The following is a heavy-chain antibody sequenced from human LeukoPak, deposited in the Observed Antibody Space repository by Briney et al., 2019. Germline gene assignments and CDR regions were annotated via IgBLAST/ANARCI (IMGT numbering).Heavy chain of an antibody. J-gene: IGHJ4*02. Sequence: PGGSLRLSCADSGFTFSSYAMSWVRQAPGKGLEWVSAISGSGGSTYYADSVKGRFTISRDNSKNTLYLQMNSLRAEDTAVYYCAKDAEYSSGWYEPFDYWGQGTLVTVSS. V-gene: IGHV3-23*01. CDR1: GFTFSSYA. CDR2: ISGSGGST. D-gene: IGHD6-19*01. CDR3: AKDAEYSSGWYEPFDY.